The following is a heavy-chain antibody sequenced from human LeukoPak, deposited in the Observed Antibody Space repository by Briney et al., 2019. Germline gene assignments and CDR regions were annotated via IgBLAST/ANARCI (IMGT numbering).Heavy chain of an antibody. CDR1: GFTVSSNY. CDR2: IYSGGST. Sequence: GGSLRLSYAASGFTVSSNYMSWVRQAPGKGLEWVSVIYSGGSTYYADSVKGRFTISRDNSKNTLYLQMNSLRAEDTAVYYCARDRGDPGSGSDYYYYGMDVWGQGTTVTVSS. D-gene: IGHD2-21*02. J-gene: IGHJ6*02. CDR3: ARDRGDPGSGSDYYYYGMDV. V-gene: IGHV3-53*01.